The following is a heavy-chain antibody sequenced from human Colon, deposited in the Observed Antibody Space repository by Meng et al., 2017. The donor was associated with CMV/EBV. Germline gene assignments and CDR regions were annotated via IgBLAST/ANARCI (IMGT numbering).Heavy chain of an antibody. CDR1: GASITSYD. CDR3: ARDSNLSGLAY. V-gene: IGHV4-4*07. J-gene: IGHJ4*02. CDR2: VYISGNT. D-gene: IGHD3-10*01. Sequence: QGHLRESGPGLGNPSENLSLTCTVSGASITSYDWSWIRQPAGKGLEWIGRVYISGNTNYNPSLKSRVTMSIDTSKNQLSLNIRSVTAADTAVYYCARDSNLSGLAYWGQGTLVTVSS.